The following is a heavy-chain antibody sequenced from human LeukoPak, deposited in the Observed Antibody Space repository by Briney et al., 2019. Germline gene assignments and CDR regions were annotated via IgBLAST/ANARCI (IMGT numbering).Heavy chain of an antibody. CDR2: INHGGRT. CDR1: GGSFSGYY. CDR3: ARGLGEVDY. Sequence: SETLSLTCAVYGGSFSGYYWTWIRQPPGKGLEWIGEINHGGRTNYNPSLESRVTMSVDTSKNQFSLNLSSVTAADTAVYYCARGLGEVDYWDQGTLVTVSS. V-gene: IGHV4-34*01. J-gene: IGHJ4*02.